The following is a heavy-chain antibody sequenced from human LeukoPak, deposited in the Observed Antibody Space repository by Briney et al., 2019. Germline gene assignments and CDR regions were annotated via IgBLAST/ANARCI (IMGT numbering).Heavy chain of an antibody. V-gene: IGHV4-61*09. Sequence: SETLSLTCTVSGGSISSGSYYWSWIRQPAGKGLEWIGHIYTTGSTNYNPSLKSRVTISVDTSQKQFSLRLTSVTAADTAVYYCARGRYLTTSGGAAAGFLDYWGQGSLVTVST. CDR2: IYTTGST. CDR3: ARGRYLTTSGGAAAGFLDY. CDR1: GGSISSGSYY. J-gene: IGHJ4*02. D-gene: IGHD6-13*01.